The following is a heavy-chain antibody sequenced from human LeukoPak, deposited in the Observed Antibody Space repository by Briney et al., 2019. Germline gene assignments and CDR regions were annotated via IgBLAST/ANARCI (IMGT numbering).Heavy chain of an antibody. J-gene: IGHJ4*02. D-gene: IGHD5-24*01. CDR3: ARDQGRWLQIDY. Sequence: SETLSLTCTVSGGSISSSSYYWGWIRQPPGKGLEWIGSIYYSGSTYYNPSLKSRVTISVDTPKNQFSLKLSSVTAADTAVYYCARDQGRWLQIDYWGQGTLVTVSS. V-gene: IGHV4-39*07. CDR2: IYYSGST. CDR1: GGSISSSSYY.